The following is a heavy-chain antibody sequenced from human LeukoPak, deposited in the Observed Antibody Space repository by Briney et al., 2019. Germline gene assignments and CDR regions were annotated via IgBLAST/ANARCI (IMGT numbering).Heavy chain of an antibody. D-gene: IGHD3-16*01. Sequence: PGGSLRLSCAASGFTFSSYSMNWVRQAPGKGLEWVSYISSSSSTIYYPDSVKGRFTISRDNAKNSLYLQMNSLRAEDTAVYYCARDLGESSNADNWFDPCGQGTLVTVS. J-gene: IGHJ5*02. CDR2: ISSSSSTI. CDR3: ARDLGESSNADNWFDP. CDR1: GFTFSSYS. V-gene: IGHV3-48*01.